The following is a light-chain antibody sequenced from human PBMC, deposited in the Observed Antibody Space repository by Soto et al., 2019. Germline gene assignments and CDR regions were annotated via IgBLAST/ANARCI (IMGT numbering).Light chain of an antibody. V-gene: IGLV1-44*01. J-gene: IGLJ2*01. CDR1: TSNAGSRT. CDR2: RNN. Sequence: QSVLTQPPSASGTPGQRVTISCSGGTSNAGSRTVNWYQHLPPTAPKLLIHRNNQRPSGVSDRFSGSKSDTSASLAISGLQSEDEADYYCAAWDDSLRTFVFGGGTQLTVL. CDR3: AAWDDSLRTFV.